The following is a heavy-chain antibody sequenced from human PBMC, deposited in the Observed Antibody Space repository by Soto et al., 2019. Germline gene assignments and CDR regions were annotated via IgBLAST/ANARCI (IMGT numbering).Heavy chain of an antibody. CDR2: MNPNSGNT. J-gene: IGHJ3*02. V-gene: IGHV1-8*01. CDR1: GYTFTSYD. D-gene: IGHD6-19*01. CDR3: ARDGYSSGGVDI. Sequence: ASVKVSCKASGYTFTSYDINWVRQATGQGLEWMGWMNPNSGNTGYAQKFQGRVTMTRNTSISTAYMELSSLRSEDTAVYYCARDGYSSGGVDIWGQGTMVTVSS.